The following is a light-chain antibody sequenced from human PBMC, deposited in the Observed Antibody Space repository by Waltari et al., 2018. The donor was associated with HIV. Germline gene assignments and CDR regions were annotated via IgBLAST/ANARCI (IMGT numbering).Light chain of an antibody. CDR3: CSYGGFTTYV. J-gene: IGLJ1*01. CDR2: EDT. Sequence: QSALTQPASVSGSPGQSITISCIGTSSDVGGYSLVSWYQHHPGKAPHLLIFEDTERPSGVSNRFSASKSGTTASLTISGLLAEDAADYYCCSYGGFTTYVFGSGTKVTVL. V-gene: IGLV2-23*01. CDR1: SSDVGGYSL.